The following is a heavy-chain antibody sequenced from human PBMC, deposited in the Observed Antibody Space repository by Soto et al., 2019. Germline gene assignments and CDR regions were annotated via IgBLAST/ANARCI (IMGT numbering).Heavy chain of an antibody. CDR2: IYYDGNS. D-gene: IGHD2-2*02. CDR1: GGFIDSGAYY. J-gene: IGHJ6*02. Sequence: SETLSLTCTVSGGFIDSGAYYWSWIRQPPGKGLEWIGYIYYDGNSYYNPSLKSRITISVDTSKNQFSLKLRSVTAADSAVYYCVRDMPPAAIPAYYSGLDVWGQGTTVTVSS. CDR3: VRDMPPAAIPAYYSGLDV. V-gene: IGHV4-30-4*01.